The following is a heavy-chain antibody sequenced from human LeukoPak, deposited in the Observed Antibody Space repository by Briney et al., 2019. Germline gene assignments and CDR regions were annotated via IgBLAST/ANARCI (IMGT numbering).Heavy chain of an antibody. CDR1: GFTVSSNY. D-gene: IGHD5-12*01. Sequence: GGSLRLSCAASGFTVSSNYMSWVRQAPGKGLEWVSVIYSGGSTYYADSVKGRFTISRDNSENTLYLQMNSLRAEDTAVYYCARDQGLYDYLYMDVWGKGTTVTVSS. V-gene: IGHV3-66*02. CDR2: IYSGGST. CDR3: ARDQGLYDYLYMDV. J-gene: IGHJ6*03.